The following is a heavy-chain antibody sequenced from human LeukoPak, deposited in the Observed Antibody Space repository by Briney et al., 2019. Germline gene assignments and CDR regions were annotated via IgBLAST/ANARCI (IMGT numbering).Heavy chain of an antibody. J-gene: IGHJ5*02. CDR3: ARALYDFWSGYPHGNWFDP. Sequence: PSETLSLTCAVYGGSFSGYYWSWIRQPPGKGLEWIGEINHSGSTNYNPSLKSRVTISVDTSKNQFSLKLSSVTAADTAVYYCARALYDFWSGYPHGNWFDPWGQGTLVTVSS. V-gene: IGHV4-34*01. CDR1: GGSFSGYY. CDR2: INHSGST. D-gene: IGHD3-3*01.